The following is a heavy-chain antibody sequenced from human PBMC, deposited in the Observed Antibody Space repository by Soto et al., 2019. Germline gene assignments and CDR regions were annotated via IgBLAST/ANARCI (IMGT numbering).Heavy chain of an antibody. CDR3: AKDLDGYYYESSGYYY. D-gene: IGHD3-22*01. Sequence: GGSLRLSCAASGFTFSSYAMSWVRQAPGKGLEWVSAISGSGGSTYYADSLKGRFTISRDNSKNTLYLQMNSLRAEDTAVYYCAKDLDGYYYESSGYYYWGQGTLVTVSS. CDR2: ISGSGGST. V-gene: IGHV3-23*01. CDR1: GFTFSSYA. J-gene: IGHJ4*02.